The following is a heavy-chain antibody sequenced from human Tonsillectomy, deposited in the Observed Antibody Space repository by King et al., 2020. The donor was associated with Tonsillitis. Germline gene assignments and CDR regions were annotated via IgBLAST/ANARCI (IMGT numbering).Heavy chain of an antibody. D-gene: IGHD3-10*01. V-gene: IGHV4-30-4*01. J-gene: IGHJ4*02. CDR2: IYYSGST. CDR3: ATSMVRGVPYYDSDY. Sequence: QLQESGPGLVKPSQTLSLTCTVSGDSISSGDYYWSWIRQPPGKGLEWIGYIYYSGSTYYNPSLKSRVTISVDTSKNQVSLKVGSVTAADTAVYYCATSMVRGVPYYDSDYWGQGTLVTVSS. CDR1: GDSISSGDYY.